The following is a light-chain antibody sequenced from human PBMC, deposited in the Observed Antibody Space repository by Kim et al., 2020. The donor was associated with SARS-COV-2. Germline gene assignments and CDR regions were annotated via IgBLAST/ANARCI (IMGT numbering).Light chain of an antibody. CDR3: QQRGNWPT. CDR2: DAS. V-gene: IGKV3-11*01. J-gene: IGKJ5*01. CDR1: QSVRTY. Sequence: PGERATLSCRASQSVRTYLAWYQQKSGQAPRLLIYDASNRATGIPARFSGSGSGTDFTLTISSLEPEDFVVYYCQQRGNWPTFGQGTRLEIK.